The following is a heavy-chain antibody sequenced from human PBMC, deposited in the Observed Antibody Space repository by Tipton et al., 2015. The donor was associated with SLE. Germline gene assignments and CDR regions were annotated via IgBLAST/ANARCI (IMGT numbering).Heavy chain of an antibody. CDR1: GGSISSGSYY. CDR3: ARIVEGDDAFDI. D-gene: IGHD5-24*01. J-gene: IGHJ3*02. CDR2: IYTSGST. Sequence: TLSLTCTVSGGSISSGSYYWSWIRQPAGKGLEWIGYIYTSGSTNYNPSLKSRVTISVDTSKNQFSLKLSPVTAADTAVYYCARIVEGDDAFDIWGQGTMVTVSS. V-gene: IGHV4-61*09.